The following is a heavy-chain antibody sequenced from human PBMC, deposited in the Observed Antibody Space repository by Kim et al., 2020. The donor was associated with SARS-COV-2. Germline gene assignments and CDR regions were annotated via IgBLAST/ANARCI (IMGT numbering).Heavy chain of an antibody. CDR2: ISYDGSNK. D-gene: IGHD3-22*01. CDR3: ARARGGYYDSSGYGAFDI. J-gene: IGHJ3*02. Sequence: GGSLRLSCAASGFTFSSYGMHWVRQAPGKGLEWVAGISYDGSNKYYADSVKGRFTISRDNSKNTLYLQMNSLRAEDTAVYYCARARGGYYDSSGYGAFDIWGQGKMVTVSS. V-gene: IGHV3-33*05. CDR1: GFTFSSYG.